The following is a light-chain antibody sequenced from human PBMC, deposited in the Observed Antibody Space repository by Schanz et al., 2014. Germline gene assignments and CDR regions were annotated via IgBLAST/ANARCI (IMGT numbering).Light chain of an antibody. J-gene: IGKJ2*01. CDR2: GAS. CDR1: QSVAGDH. CDR3: QHYGSSGYT. V-gene: IGKV3-20*01. Sequence: EIVLTQSPGTLSLSPGDVATLYCRASQSVAGDHLAWYFQRPGQAPILLISGASNRATGIPPKFRGSGSGTDFTLTIRRVEREDLAVYYCQHYGSSGYTFGQGTKLEIK.